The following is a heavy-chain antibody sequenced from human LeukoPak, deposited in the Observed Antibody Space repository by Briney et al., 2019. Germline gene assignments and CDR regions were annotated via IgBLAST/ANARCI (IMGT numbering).Heavy chain of an antibody. CDR3: ARDRGWFDP. J-gene: IGHJ5*02. Sequence: PSETLSLTCTVSGGSISSGSYYWSWIRQPAGKGLEWIGRIYTSGSTNYNPSLKSRVTVSIDTSKNQFSLNLSSVTAADTAVYYCARDRGWFDPWGQGTLVTVSS. CDR2: IYTSGST. CDR1: GGSISSGSYY. V-gene: IGHV4-61*02.